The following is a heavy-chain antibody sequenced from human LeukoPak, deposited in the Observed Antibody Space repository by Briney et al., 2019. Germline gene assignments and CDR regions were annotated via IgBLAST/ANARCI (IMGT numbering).Heavy chain of an antibody. CDR3: AKDTLGRTFGY. CDR1: GFTFSSYA. Sequence: GGSLRLSCAAPGFTFSSYAMSWVRQAPGKGLEWVSAISGSGASTYYADSVKGRFTISRDNSKNTLYLQMNSLRAEDTAVYYCAKDTLGRTFGYWGQGTLVTVSS. J-gene: IGHJ4*02. V-gene: IGHV3-23*01. CDR2: ISGSGAST.